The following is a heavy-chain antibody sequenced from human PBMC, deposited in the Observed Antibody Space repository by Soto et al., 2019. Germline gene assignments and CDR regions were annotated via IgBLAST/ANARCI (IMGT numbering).Heavy chain of an antibody. CDR1: GFTFSSYA. V-gene: IGHV3-30-3*01. Sequence: QVQLVESGGGVVQPGRSLRLSCAASGFTFSSYAMHWVRQAPGKGLEWVAVISYDGSNKYYADSVKGRFTISRDNSKNTLYLQMNSLRAEDTAVYYCARAYSSGWSHTDWFDPWGQGTLVTVSS. CDR2: ISYDGSNK. J-gene: IGHJ5*02. D-gene: IGHD6-19*01. CDR3: ARAYSSGWSHTDWFDP.